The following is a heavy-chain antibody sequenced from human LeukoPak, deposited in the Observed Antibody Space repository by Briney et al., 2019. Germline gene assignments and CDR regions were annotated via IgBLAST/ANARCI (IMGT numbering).Heavy chain of an antibody. J-gene: IGHJ3*02. CDR1: GYSFTSYW. V-gene: IGHV5-51*01. CDR2: IYPGDSDT. D-gene: IGHD6-13*01. CDR3: ARGWRQQLVPIYAFDI. Sequence: PGESLNISCKGSGYSFTSYWIGWVRQMPGKGLEWMGIIYPGDSDTRYSPSFQGQVTISADKSISTAYLQWSSLKASDTAMYYCARGWRQQLVPIYAFDIWGQGTMVTVSS.